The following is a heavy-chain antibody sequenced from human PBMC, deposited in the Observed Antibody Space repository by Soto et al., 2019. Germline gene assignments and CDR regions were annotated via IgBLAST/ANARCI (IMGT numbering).Heavy chain of an antibody. V-gene: IGHV3-23*01. Sequence: LPYGDSESTFGRYAMDWVGQAPGKGLEWISTITYDGDFTHYEDSVKGRFTVSRDNSKNILYLEMNNLRVDDTALYYCARDPSTGKADYWGRGTLVPGSS. D-gene: IGHD3-9*01. J-gene: IGHJ4*01. CDR1: ESTFGRYA. CDR3: ARDPSTGKADY. CDR2: ITYDGDFT.